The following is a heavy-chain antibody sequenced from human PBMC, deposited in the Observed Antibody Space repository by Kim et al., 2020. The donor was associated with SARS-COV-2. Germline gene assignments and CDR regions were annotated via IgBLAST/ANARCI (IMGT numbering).Heavy chain of an antibody. J-gene: IGHJ3*02. CDR2: IYYSGST. D-gene: IGHD2-2*01. Sequence: SETLSLTCTVSGGSISSYYWSWIRQPPGKGLEWIGYIYYSGSTNYNPSLKSRVTISVDTSKNQFSLKLSSVTAADTAVYYCARRGKRSCSSTSCYPDAFDIWGQGTMVTVSS. V-gene: IGHV4-59*13. CDR3: ARRGKRSCSSTSCYPDAFDI. CDR1: GGSISSYY.